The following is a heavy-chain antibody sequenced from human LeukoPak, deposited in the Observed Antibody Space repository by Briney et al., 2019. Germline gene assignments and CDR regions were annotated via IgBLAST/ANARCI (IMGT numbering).Heavy chain of an antibody. CDR2: ISAYNGNT. Sequence: ASVKVSCKASGYTFTSYGISWVRQAPGQGLEWMGWISAYNGNTNYAQKLQGRVTMTTDTSTSTAYMELRSLRSDDTAVYYCARDPPVYCSSTSCYQNYYYGMDVWGQGTTVTVSS. J-gene: IGHJ6*02. CDR3: ARDPPVYCSSTSCYQNYYYGMDV. V-gene: IGHV1-18*01. CDR1: GYTFTSYG. D-gene: IGHD2-2*01.